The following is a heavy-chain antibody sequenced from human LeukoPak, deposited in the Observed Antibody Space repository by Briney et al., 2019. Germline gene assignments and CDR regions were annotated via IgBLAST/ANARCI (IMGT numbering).Heavy chain of an antibody. CDR3: ARSPPYYDSSLTFDY. D-gene: IGHD3-22*01. Sequence: GGSLRLSCAASGFTFSSYSMNWVRQAPGKGLEWVSYISSSSSTIYYADSVKGRFTISRDNAKNSLYLQMNSLRAEDTAVYYCARSPPYYDSSLTFDYWGQGTLVTVSS. J-gene: IGHJ4*02. V-gene: IGHV3-48*04. CDR1: GFTFSSYS. CDR2: ISSSSSTI.